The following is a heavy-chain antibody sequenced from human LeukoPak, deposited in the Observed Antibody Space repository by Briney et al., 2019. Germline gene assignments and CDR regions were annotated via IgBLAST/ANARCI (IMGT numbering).Heavy chain of an antibody. CDR2: IIPMCGTA. J-gene: IGHJ5*02. CDR1: GGTFRSYA. Sequence: SVKVSCQASGGTFRSYAMSGVRQARGQGLAGMGGIIPMCGTANYAQKFQGRATITADESTSPAYMEPSSLRSEHTAVYYGPACHRPGGSSWFAIPSFDPWGQGTLVTVSS. V-gene: IGHV1-69*13. CDR3: PACHRPGGSSWFAIPSFDP. D-gene: IGHD6-13*01.